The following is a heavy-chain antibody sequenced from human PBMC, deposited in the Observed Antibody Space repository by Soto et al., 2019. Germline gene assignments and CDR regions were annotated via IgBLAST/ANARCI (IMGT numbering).Heavy chain of an antibody. Sequence: PGESLKISCKGSGYSFISYWIVWVRQMPGKGLEWMGIIYPGDSDTRYSPSFQGQVTISADKSISTAYLQWSSLKASDTAMYYCARTLIAVAGTGNYYYGMDVWGQGTTVTVSS. D-gene: IGHD6-19*01. CDR2: IYPGDSDT. CDR1: GYSFISYW. CDR3: ARTLIAVAGTGNYYYGMDV. V-gene: IGHV5-51*01. J-gene: IGHJ6*02.